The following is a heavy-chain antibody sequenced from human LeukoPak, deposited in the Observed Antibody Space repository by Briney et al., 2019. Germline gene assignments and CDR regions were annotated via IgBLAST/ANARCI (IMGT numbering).Heavy chain of an antibody. V-gene: IGHV1-8*01. CDR1: GYTFTSYD. CDR3: AGGVVITNYYYYYYMDV. J-gene: IGHJ6*03. CDR2: MNPNSGNT. Sequence: GASVKVSCKASGYTFTSYDINWVRQATGQGLEWMGWMNPNSGNTGYAQKFQGRVTMTRNTSISTAYMELSSLRSEDTAVYYCAGGVVITNYYYYYYMDVWGKGTTVTVSS. D-gene: IGHD3-22*01.